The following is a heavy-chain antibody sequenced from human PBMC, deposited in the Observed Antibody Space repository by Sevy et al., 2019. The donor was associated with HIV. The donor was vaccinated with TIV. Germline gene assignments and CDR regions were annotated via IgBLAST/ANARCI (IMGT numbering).Heavy chain of an antibody. Sequence: SGPTLVNPTQTLTLTCTFSGFSLSTNGVAVGWIRQPPGKALEWLALTYGDDDKRYSPSLKSRLTITKDTSKNQVVLTMTNIEHVDIATYYCAQKGASGSPPYYYLDYWGQGTLVTVSS. D-gene: IGHD2-21*01. V-gene: IGHV2-5*02. J-gene: IGHJ4*02. CDR2: TYGDDDK. CDR3: AQKGASGSPPYYYLDY. CDR1: GFSLSTNGVA.